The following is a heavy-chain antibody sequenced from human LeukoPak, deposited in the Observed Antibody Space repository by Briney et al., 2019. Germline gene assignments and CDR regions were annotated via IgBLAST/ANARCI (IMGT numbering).Heavy chain of an antibody. CDR3: ARDQGDMKIYY. J-gene: IGHJ4*02. Sequence: GASVKVSCKASGYTLTSYYIHWVRQAPGQGLEWMGIINPSGGSTSYAQKFQGRLSMTRDTSTSTVYMELSSLRSEDTAVYYCARDQGDMKIYYWGQGTLVTVSS. CDR2: INPSGGST. V-gene: IGHV1-46*01. CDR1: GYTLTSYY. D-gene: IGHD3-9*01.